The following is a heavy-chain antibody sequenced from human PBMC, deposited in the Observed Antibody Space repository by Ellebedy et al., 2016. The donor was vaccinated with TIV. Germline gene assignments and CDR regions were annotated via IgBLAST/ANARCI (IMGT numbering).Heavy chain of an antibody. CDR3: ATDGSYGDYLSPTHAFVM. D-gene: IGHD4-17*01. CDR1: GFSFSSYW. V-gene: IGHV3-7*01. J-gene: IGHJ3*02. CDR2: INQDGREK. Sequence: GGSLRLSCAASGFSFSSYWMSWVRQAPGKGLEWVANINQDGREKYYVDSVKGRFTISRDNAKNSLYLQMNSLRAEDTAVYYCATDGSYGDYLSPTHAFVMWGQGTLVTVSA.